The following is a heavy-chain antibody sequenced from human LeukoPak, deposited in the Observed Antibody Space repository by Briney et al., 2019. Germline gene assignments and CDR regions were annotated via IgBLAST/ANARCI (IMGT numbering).Heavy chain of an antibody. Sequence: ASVKVSCKASGYTFTGYYMHWVREAPGQGLEWMGWINPNSGGTNYAQKFQGRVTMTRDTSISTAYMELSRLRSDDTAVYYCAREEYSSSSGFDYWGQGNLVTVSS. CDR3: AREEYSSSSGFDY. V-gene: IGHV1-2*02. J-gene: IGHJ4*02. D-gene: IGHD6-6*01. CDR1: GYTFTGYY. CDR2: INPNSGGT.